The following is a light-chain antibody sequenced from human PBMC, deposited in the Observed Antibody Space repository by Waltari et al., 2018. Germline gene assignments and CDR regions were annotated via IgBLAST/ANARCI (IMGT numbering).Light chain of an antibody. CDR1: PSVSSN. Sequence: EIVMTQSPATLSVSPGARATLSCRASPSVSSNLAWYQQKPGQAPRLLIYGASTRATGIPARFSGSGSGTEFTLTISSLQSEDFAVYYCQQYNNWRTFGQGTKVEIK. CDR2: GAS. CDR3: QQYNNWRT. J-gene: IGKJ1*01. V-gene: IGKV3-15*01.